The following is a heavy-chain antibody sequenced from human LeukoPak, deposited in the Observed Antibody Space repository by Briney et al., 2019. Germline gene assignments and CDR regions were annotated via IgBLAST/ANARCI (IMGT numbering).Heavy chain of an antibody. CDR1: GYTFTGYY. V-gene: IGHV1-2*02. CDR3: ATTGVPITIFGVVIHEDAFDI. J-gene: IGHJ3*02. D-gene: IGHD3-3*01. Sequence: GASVKVSCKASGYTFTGYYMHWVRQAPGQGLEWMGWINPNSGGANYAQKFQGRVTMTRDTSISTAYMELSRLRSDDTAVYYCATTGVPITIFGVVIHEDAFDIWGQGTMVTVSS. CDR2: INPNSGGA.